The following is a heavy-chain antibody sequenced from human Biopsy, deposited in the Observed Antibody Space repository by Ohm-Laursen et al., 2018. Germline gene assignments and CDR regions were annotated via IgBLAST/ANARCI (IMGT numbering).Heavy chain of an antibody. CDR3: ARGGYFDSNGYFWFDP. V-gene: IGHV4-59*12. J-gene: IGHJ5*02. CDR1: GASFSGDY. Sequence: PSETLSLTCTVSGASFSGDYWSWIRQSPGRGLEWIGSISEGGSTYYNPSLRGRVTISVDASKNQFSLKLNSVTAADTAVYYCARGGYFDSNGYFWFDPWGQGTLVTVSS. CDR2: ISEGGST. D-gene: IGHD3-22*01.